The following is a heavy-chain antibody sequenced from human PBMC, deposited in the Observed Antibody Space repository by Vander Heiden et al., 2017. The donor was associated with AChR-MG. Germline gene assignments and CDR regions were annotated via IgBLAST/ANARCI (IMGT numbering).Heavy chain of an antibody. V-gene: IGHV4-34*01. D-gene: IGHD3-3*01. CDR2: INHSGST. Sequence: QVQLQQWGAGLLKPSETLSLTCAVYGGSFSGYYWSWIRQPPGKGLEWIGEINHSGSTNYTPSLKSRVTISVDTSKNQFSLKLSSVTAADTAVYYCARGHITYYDFWSGYYTGNWFDPWGQGTLVTVSS. J-gene: IGHJ5*02. CDR3: ARGHITYYDFWSGYYTGNWFDP. CDR1: GGSFSGYY.